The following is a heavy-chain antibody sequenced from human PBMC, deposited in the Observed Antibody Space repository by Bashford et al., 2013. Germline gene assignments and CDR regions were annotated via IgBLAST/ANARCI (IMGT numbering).Heavy chain of an antibody. Sequence: VRQASRKGLEWVSSISSSSSYIYYADSVKGRFTISRDNAKNSLYLQMNSLRAEDTAVYYCARETRSDYWGQGTLVTVSS. CDR3: ARETRSDY. V-gene: IGHV3-21*01. CDR2: ISSSSSYI. J-gene: IGHJ4*02.